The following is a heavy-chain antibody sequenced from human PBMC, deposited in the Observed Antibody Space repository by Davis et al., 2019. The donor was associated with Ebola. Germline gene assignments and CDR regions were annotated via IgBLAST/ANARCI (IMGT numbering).Heavy chain of an antibody. CDR1: GFTVSSHY. J-gene: IGHJ3*02. CDR2: MYRGGRT. D-gene: IGHD3-9*01. V-gene: IGHV3-53*01. Sequence: PGGSLRLSCAASGFTVSSHYMSWVRQAPGKGLDWVSVMYRGGRTDYAESVKGRFTISRDNSKNTVDLQMNSLRAEDTAVYYCARDGSNYDMLTGLLDAFDIWGQGTLVTVSS. CDR3: ARDGSNYDMLTGLLDAFDI.